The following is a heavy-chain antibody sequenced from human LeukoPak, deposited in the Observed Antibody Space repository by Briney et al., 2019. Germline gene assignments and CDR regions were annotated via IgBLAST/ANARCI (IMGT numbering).Heavy chain of an antibody. CDR3: AREGVNGYNDY. CDR2: INPNSGGT. V-gene: IGHV1-2*06. Sequence: ASVKVSCKASGYTLTDCYMHWVRQDPGQGLEWMGRINPNSGGTNYAQKFQGRVTMTRDTSISTAYMELSRLRSDDRAVYYCAREGVNGYNDYWGQGTLVTVSS. CDR1: GYTLTDCY. D-gene: IGHD5-18*01. J-gene: IGHJ4*02.